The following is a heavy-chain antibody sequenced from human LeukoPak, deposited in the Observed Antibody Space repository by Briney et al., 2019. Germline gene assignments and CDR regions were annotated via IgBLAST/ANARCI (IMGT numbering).Heavy chain of an antibody. D-gene: IGHD6-13*01. CDR1: GFTFSSYD. V-gene: IGHV3-13*01. CDR3: ARAAYSSTWYSRYFDL. CDR2: IGTAGEI. J-gene: IGHJ2*01. Sequence: GGSLRLSCAASGFTFSSYDIHWVCQATGKGLEWVSGIGTAGEIYYPGSVKGRFTISRENAKNSLYLQMNSLRAGDTAVYYCARAAYSSTWYSRYFDLWGRGTLVTVSS.